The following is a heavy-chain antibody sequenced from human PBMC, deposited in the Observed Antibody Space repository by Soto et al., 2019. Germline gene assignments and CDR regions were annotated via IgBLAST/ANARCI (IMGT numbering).Heavy chain of an antibody. CDR3: AKDLFRDYVKDY. V-gene: IGHV3-23*01. Sequence: PGGSLSLSCAASGFTFSSYAMSWVRQAPGKGLEWVSAISGSGGSTYYADSVKGRFTISRDNSKNTLYLQMNSLRAEDTAVYYCAKDLFRDYVKDYWGQGTLVTVSS. J-gene: IGHJ4*02. D-gene: IGHD4-17*01. CDR2: ISGSGGST. CDR1: GFTFSSYA.